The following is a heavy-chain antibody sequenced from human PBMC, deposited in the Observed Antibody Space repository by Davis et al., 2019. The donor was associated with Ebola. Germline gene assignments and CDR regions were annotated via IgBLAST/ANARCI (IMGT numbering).Heavy chain of an antibody. CDR3: ARDTSVDYDYIWGSYRPFDY. D-gene: IGHD3-16*02. J-gene: IGHJ4*02. CDR2: ISSSSSYI. CDR1: GFTFSSYS. V-gene: IGHV3-21*01. Sequence: GESLKIPCAASGFTFSSYSMNWVRRAPGKGLEWVSSISSSSSYIYYADSVKGRFTISRDNAKNSLYLQMNSLRAEDTAVYYCARDTSVDYDYIWGSYRPFDYWGQGTLVTVSS.